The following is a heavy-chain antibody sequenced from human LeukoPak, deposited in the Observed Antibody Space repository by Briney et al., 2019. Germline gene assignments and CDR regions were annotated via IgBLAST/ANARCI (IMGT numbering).Heavy chain of an antibody. CDR2: IIPIFGTA. D-gene: IGHD2-2*01. J-gene: IGHJ5*02. Sequence: SVKVSCKSSGGTFSSYTISWVRQPPGQGLEWMGGIIPIFGTANYAQKVQGRVTITTDEATSTTYLELNSMRSEDTAVDYCYIAGVVAAASTSFDTWGPGTLVTVSS. CDR3: YIAGVVAAASTSFDT. V-gene: IGHV1-69*05. CDR1: GGTFSSYT.